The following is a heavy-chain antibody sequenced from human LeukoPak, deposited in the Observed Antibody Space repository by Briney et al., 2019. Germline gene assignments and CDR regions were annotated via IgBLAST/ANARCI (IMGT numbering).Heavy chain of an antibody. D-gene: IGHD3-10*01. J-gene: IGHJ3*02. CDR2: MSGGGDIT. Sequence: GGSLRLSCAASGFTFSSYAMFWVRQAPGKGLEWVSGMSGGGDITYYADSVEGRFTISRDNSRNTLYLQMNSLRAEDTALYHCARETGPLDTWGQGTMVTVSS. CDR3: ARETGPLDT. CDR1: GFTFSSYA. V-gene: IGHV3-23*01.